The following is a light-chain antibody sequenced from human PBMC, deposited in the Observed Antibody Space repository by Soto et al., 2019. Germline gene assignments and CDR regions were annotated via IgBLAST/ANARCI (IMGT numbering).Light chain of an antibody. CDR2: ETS. J-gene: IGKJ4*01. V-gene: IGKV1-9*01. Sequence: IQLTQSPSSLSASVGDRVTITCRASQGIDSYLAWYQQRPGKVPQLLIYETSILQSGVSSRFSGSGSGTDFTLTIGSLQAEACATYDCQHTRSYPSNFGGGTKVEIK. CDR1: QGIDSY. CDR3: QHTRSYPSN.